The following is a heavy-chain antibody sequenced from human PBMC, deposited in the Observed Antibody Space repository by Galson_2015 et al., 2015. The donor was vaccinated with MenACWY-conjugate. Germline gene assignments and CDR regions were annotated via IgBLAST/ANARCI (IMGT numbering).Heavy chain of an antibody. J-gene: IGHJ2*01. V-gene: IGHV3-13*01. D-gene: IGHD5-24*01. Sequence: SMRLSCAAAGFTFSSSDVHWVRHAAGKGLEWVSAIGAGGDIYYPGSVKGRFTISRENAKNSLYLQMNSLRAEDTAVYYCAREVLDTITNAWSFDLWGRGTLVTVSS. CDR3: AREVLDTITNAWSFDL. CDR2: IGAGGDI. CDR1: GFTFSSSD.